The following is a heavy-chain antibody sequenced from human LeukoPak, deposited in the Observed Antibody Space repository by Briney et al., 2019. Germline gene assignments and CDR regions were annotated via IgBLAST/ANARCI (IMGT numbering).Heavy chain of an antibody. CDR2: IYFSGNT. V-gene: IGHV4-59*01. Sequence: SETLSLTCTVSGGSISSDYWSWIRQPPGKGLEWIGYIYFSGNTNYNPSLQSRVTISVDTSKNHFSLKLSSVTAADTAVYYCARGKRIAAGWFDPWGQGTPVTVSS. CDR3: ARGKRIAAGWFDP. CDR1: GGSISSDY. D-gene: IGHD6-13*01. J-gene: IGHJ5*02.